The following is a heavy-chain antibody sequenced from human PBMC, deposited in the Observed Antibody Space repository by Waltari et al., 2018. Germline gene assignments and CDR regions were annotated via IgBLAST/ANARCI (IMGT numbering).Heavy chain of an antibody. CDR3: ATGGWGFYLDH. V-gene: IGHV3-21*01. Sequence: EVQLVESGGGLVKPGGSLRLSCAASGFTFSSYNMNWVRQAPGKGLEWVSSISSTGTYTHYADSVKGRLTISRDNAKNSLYLQMNSLRDEDTAVYYCATGGWGFYLDHWGLGTLVSFSS. CDR2: ISSTGTYT. CDR1: GFTFSSYN. J-gene: IGHJ4*02. D-gene: IGHD7-27*01.